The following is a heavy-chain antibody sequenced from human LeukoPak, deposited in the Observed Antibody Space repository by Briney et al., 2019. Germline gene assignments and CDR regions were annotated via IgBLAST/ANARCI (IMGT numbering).Heavy chain of an antibody. Sequence: GASVKVSCKASGYTFTSYYMHWVRQAPGQGLEWMGIINPSGGSTIYAHNLQGRVTMTRDMSTSTVYMELSSLRSEDTAVYYCARARRITMIVVANNWFDPWGQGTLVTVSS. V-gene: IGHV1-46*04. CDR1: GYTFTSYY. CDR2: INPSGGST. CDR3: ARARRITMIVVANNWFDP. D-gene: IGHD3-22*01. J-gene: IGHJ5*02.